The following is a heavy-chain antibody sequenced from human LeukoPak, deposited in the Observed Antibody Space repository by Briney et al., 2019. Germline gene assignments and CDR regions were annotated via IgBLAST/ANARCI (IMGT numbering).Heavy chain of an antibody. Sequence: PWGSLRLSCAASGFTFSSYGMHWVRRAPGKGLEWVAVISYDGSNKYYADSVKGRFTISRDNSKNTLHLQMNSLRAEDTAVYYCAKDVSSGWYDPYFDYWGQGTLVTVSS. CDR3: AKDVSSGWYDPYFDY. CDR1: GFTFSSYG. V-gene: IGHV3-30*18. CDR2: ISYDGSNK. D-gene: IGHD6-19*01. J-gene: IGHJ4*02.